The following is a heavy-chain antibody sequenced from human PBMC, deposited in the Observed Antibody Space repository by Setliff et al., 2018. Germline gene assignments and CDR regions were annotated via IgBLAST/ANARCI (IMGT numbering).Heavy chain of an antibody. CDR1: GASLRSGSNY. CDR2: IYHRGRK. CDR3: ATPGRDDLDSPFEPFDI. V-gene: IGHV4-39*07. J-gene: IGHJ3*02. D-gene: IGHD3-3*01. Sequence: SETLSLTCTVSGASLRSGSNYWGWIRQPPGKGLEWIATIYHRGRKYYNPSLQSRVSVSLDTSKNHFSLRLTSMTAADTAVYYCATPGRDDLDSPFEPFDIWGQRTMVTV.